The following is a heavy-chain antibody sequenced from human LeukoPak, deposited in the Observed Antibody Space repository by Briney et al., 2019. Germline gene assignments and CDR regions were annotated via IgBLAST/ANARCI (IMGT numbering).Heavy chain of an antibody. CDR2: ISGSGGST. CDR3: AKCQSYDRSGNYYGAFDV. CDR1: GFTFSSYA. J-gene: IGHJ3*01. Sequence: GGSLRLSCAASGFTFSSYAMSWVRQAPGQGLEWVSAISGSGGSTYYADSVKGRFTISRDNSKNTLYLQRNSLRAEDTAVYYCAKCQSYDRSGNYYGAFDVWGQGTVVTVSS. D-gene: IGHD3-22*01. V-gene: IGHV3-23*01.